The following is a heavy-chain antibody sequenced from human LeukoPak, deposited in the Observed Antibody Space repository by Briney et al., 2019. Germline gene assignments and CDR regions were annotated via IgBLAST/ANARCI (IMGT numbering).Heavy chain of an antibody. CDR1: AGSISSGSW. CDR3: ARYRGASGYHFDY. J-gene: IGHJ4*02. CDR2: IYHSGST. D-gene: IGHD5-12*01. Sequence: SGTLSLTCAVSAGSISSGSWWNWVRQPPGKGLEWIGEIYHSGSTNYNPSLKSRVTTSLDKSKNQFSLKLYSVTAADTAVYYCARYRGASGYHFDYWGQGTLVTVSS. V-gene: IGHV4-4*02.